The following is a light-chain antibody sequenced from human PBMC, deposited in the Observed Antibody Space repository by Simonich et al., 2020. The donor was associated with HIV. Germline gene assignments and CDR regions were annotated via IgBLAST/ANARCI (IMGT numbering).Light chain of an antibody. CDR2: EGR. J-gene: IGLJ3*02. Sequence: QSALTQPASVSGSPGQSITISCTGTSSDVGSYNRVSWYQHHPGKAPKLMIYEGRERPSGVSNRFSGSKSGNTASLTISGLQAEDEADYYCCSYAGSSTWVFGGGTKLTVL. CDR1: SSDVGSYNR. CDR3: CSYAGSSTWV. V-gene: IGLV2-23*01.